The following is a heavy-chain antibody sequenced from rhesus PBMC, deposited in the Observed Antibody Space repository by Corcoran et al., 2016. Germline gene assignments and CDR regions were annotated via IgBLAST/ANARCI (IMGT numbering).Heavy chain of an antibody. Sequence: QVQLQESGPGLVKPSETLSLSCAVSGGSISSDYWPWIRQTPGKGEEGIGSLYAPLSARLGPPRSPPAPPSRHTMSATTSKNHFSLSRCSVTVADTAIYFCARAPADHPHSNDVRFDVWGPGVLVTVAS. V-gene: IGHV4-147*01. J-gene: IGHJ5-1*01. CDR2: LYAPLSARLGPP. CDR3: ARAPADHPHSNDVRFDV. CDR1: GGSISSDY. D-gene: IGHD1-14*01.